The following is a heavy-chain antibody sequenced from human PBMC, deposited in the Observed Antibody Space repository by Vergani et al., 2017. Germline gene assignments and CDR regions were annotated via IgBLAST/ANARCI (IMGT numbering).Heavy chain of an antibody. V-gene: IGHV1-69*12. D-gene: IGHD2-2*01. CDR3: VSGELYARDHYGVDV. J-gene: IGHJ6*02. Sequence: QVQVVQSGAEVKKPGSSVKVSCKASGGIFNDYGFSWVRQAPGQGLEWMGGTIPAFGSINYAKKFQDRVSMIADASTRTVYMELRSLRAEDTAVYYCVSGELYARDHYGVDVWGRGTTVTVSS. CDR1: GGIFNDYG. CDR2: TIPAFGSI.